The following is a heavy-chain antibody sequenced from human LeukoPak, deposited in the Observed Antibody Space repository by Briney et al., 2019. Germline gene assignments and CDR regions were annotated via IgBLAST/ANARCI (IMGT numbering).Heavy chain of an antibody. CDR1: GMPFSNYW. V-gene: IGHV3-7*05. J-gene: IGHJ4*02. D-gene: IGHD7-27*01. CDR3: AAELSSTGDLDY. Sequence: GGSLRLSCVTSGMPFSNYWMFWVRQAPGKGLEWVADISRDGNKEVYVDSVKGRFAISRDNRKNPLFLQMNSLRGEDTAVYYCAAELSSTGDLDYWGQGILVTVSS. CDR2: ISRDGNKE.